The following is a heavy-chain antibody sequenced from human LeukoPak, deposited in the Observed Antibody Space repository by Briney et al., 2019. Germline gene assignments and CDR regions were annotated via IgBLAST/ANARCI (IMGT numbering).Heavy chain of an antibody. CDR1: GFTVNSNY. J-gene: IGHJ4*02. Sequence: GGSLRLLCAASGFTVNSNYKSWVPQAPGKGLEWVSYIYSGGSTFYADSVKGRFTISRDNSKNTLYLQMNSLRAEDTAVYYCARASDYPFDYGGKGTLVTVSS. CDR3: ARASDYPFDY. V-gene: IGHV3-53*01. D-gene: IGHD4-11*01. CDR2: IYSGGST.